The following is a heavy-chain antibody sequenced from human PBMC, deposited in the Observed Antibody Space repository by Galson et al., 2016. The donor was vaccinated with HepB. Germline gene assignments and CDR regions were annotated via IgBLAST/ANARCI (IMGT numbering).Heavy chain of an antibody. D-gene: IGHD4-17*01. J-gene: IGHJ3*02. CDR3: ARSRDYGDLVGAIEI. V-gene: IGHV3-13*04. CDR2: IGNVGDT. CDR1: GFTFSSYD. Sequence: SLRLSCAASGFTFSSYDMHWVRQTTGKGLEWVAAIGNVGDTYYPDSVKGRFTISRENAKNSLYLQMNSLRGGDTAVYYCARSRDYGDLVGAIEIWAKGQWSPSLQ.